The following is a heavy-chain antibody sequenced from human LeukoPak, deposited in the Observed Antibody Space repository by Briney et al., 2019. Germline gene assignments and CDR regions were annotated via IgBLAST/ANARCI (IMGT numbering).Heavy chain of an antibody. J-gene: IGHJ4*02. D-gene: IGHD3-10*01. CDR2: ISGSGGST. CDR1: GFTFSSYA. CDR3: AKTLSYYYGSGSYADD. Sequence: GGSLRLSCAASGFTFSSYAMSWVRQAPGKGLEWVSAISGSGGSTYYADSVKGRFTISRDISKNTLYLQMNSLRAEDTAIYYCAKTLSYYYGSGSYADDWGQGTLVTVSS. V-gene: IGHV3-23*01.